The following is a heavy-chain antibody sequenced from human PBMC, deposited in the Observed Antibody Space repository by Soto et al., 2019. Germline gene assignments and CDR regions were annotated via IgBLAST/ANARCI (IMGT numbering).Heavy chain of an antibody. J-gene: IGHJ4*02. CDR2: IRSKAYGGTT. D-gene: IGHD2-2*01. V-gene: IGHV3-49*04. CDR1: GFTFGDYA. CDR3: TRAPHGYQLLYYFDY. Sequence: GGSLRLSCTASGFTFGDYAMSWVRQAPGKGLEWVGFIRSKAYGGTTEYAASVKGRFTISRDDSKSIAYLQMNSLKTEDTAVYYCTRAPHGYQLLYYFDYWGQGTLVTVSS.